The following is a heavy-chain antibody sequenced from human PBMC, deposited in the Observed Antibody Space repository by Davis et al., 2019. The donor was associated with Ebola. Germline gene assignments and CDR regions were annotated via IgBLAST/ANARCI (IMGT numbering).Heavy chain of an antibody. V-gene: IGHV3-23*01. CDR1: GFTFSTYS. CDR2: ISADGHRT. D-gene: IGHD3-10*01. J-gene: IGHJ4*02. Sequence: GGSLRLSCAASGFTFSTYSMSWVRQAPGKGLEWVSGISADGHRTHYADSVKGRFTISRDNSKNTLYLQVNSLRAEDTAIYYCAKDPGDLRSTLDSWGQGTLVTVSS. CDR3: AKDPGDLRSTLDS.